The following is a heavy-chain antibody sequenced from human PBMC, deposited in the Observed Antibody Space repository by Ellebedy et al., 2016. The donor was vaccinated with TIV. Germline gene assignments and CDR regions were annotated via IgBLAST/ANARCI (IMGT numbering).Heavy chain of an antibody. V-gene: IGHV1-2*02. CDR3: ARDGLRSCGGDCLGY. CDR1: GYTFTGYY. CDR2: INPNSGGT. J-gene: IGHJ4*02. D-gene: IGHD2-21*02. Sequence: AASVEVSCKASGYTFTGYYMHWVRQAPGQGLEWMGWINPNSGGTDVAQKLRGRVTMTRDTSISTAYMELRRLESDDAAVYYCARDGLRSCGGDCLGYWGQGTVVTVSS.